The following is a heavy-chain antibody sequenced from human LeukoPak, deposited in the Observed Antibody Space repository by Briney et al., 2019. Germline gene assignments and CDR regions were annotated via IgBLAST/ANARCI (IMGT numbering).Heavy chain of an antibody. CDR2: FDPEDGET. Sequence: ASVKVSCKVSEYRLTELSMHWVRQAPGKGLEWMGGFDPEDGETIYAQKFQGRVTMTEDTSTDTAYMELSSLRSEDTAVYYCATSFRTIFGVVLLDYWGQGILVTVSS. J-gene: IGHJ4*02. CDR1: EYRLTELS. D-gene: IGHD3-3*01. CDR3: ATSFRTIFGVVLLDY. V-gene: IGHV1-24*01.